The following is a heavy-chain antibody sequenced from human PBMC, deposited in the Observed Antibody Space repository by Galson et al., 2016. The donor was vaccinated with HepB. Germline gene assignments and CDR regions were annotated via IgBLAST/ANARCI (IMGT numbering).Heavy chain of an antibody. CDR1: GFTVSDNY. CDR2: IYSAGDT. CDR3: ARDTDSGSRADW. Sequence: SLRLSCAASGFTVSDNYMSWVRQAPGKGLEWVSIIYSAGDTYYADPVKGRFTVSRDDSKNILYLQMNSLRPEDTAVYYCARDTDSGSRADWWGQGTLVTVSS. V-gene: IGHV3-53*01. J-gene: IGHJ4*02. D-gene: IGHD6-25*01.